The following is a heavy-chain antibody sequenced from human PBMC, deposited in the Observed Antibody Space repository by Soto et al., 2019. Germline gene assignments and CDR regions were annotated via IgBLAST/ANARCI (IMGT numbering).Heavy chain of an antibody. J-gene: IGHJ4*02. CDR2: ISYDGSNK. CDR3: AKGRYQLRTTFDY. V-gene: IGHV3-30*18. Sequence: PGGSLRLSCAASGFTFSSYGMHWVRQAPGKGLEWVAVISYDGSNKYYADSVKGQFTISRDNSKNTLYLQMNSLRAEDTAVYYCAKGRYQLRTTFDYWGQGTLVTVSS. D-gene: IGHD2-2*01. CDR1: GFTFSSYG.